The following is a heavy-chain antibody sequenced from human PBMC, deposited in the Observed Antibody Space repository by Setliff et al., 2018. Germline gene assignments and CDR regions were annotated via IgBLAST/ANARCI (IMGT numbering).Heavy chain of an antibody. J-gene: IGHJ4*02. Sequence: PSETLSLTCTVSGGSISTYYWSWIRQPPGKGLEWIGYIYYSGNTNYNPSLKSRVTISVDTSKNQFSLKLSSVTAADTAVYFCARGYYNFLSGYYTPYYFDYWGQGTLVTVSS. D-gene: IGHD3-3*01. CDR3: ARGYYNFLSGYYTPYYFDY. CDR2: IYYSGNT. CDR1: GGSISTYY. V-gene: IGHV4-59*01.